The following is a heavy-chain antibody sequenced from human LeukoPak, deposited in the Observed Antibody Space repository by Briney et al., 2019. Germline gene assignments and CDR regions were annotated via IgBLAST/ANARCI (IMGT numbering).Heavy chain of an antibody. Sequence: ASVKVSCKASGYTFTSYDINWVRQATGQGLEWMGWMNPNSGNTGYAQKFQGRVTITADESTSTAYMELSSLRSEDTAVYYCARGRGDLTKDAFDIWGQGTMVTVSS. CDR1: GYTFTSYD. CDR2: MNPNSGNT. CDR3: ARGRGDLTKDAFDI. V-gene: IGHV1-8*01. D-gene: IGHD3-10*01. J-gene: IGHJ3*02.